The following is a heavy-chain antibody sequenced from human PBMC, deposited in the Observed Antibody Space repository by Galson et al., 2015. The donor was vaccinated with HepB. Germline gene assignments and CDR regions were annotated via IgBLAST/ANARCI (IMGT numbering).Heavy chain of an antibody. CDR1: GFIFSNHY. J-gene: IGHJ6*04. Sequence: SLRLSCAASGFIFSNHYMDWVHQAPGKGLEWVARVRNKASSHTTEYAPSVKGRFTISRDDSKNSVYLQMNNLKTEDAAVYYCARGGVWGEGTTVTVSS. CDR3: ARGGV. CDR2: VRNKASSHTT. V-gene: IGHV3-72*01. D-gene: IGHD1-26*01.